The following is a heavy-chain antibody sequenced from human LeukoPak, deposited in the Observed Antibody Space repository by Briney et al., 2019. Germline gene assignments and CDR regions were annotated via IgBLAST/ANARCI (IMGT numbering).Heavy chain of an antibody. CDR1: GFTFSSYS. J-gene: IGHJ4*02. V-gene: IGHV3-21*01. D-gene: IGHD1-26*01. CDR2: ISSSSRYI. Sequence: GGSLRLSCAASGFTFSSYSMNWVRQAPGKGLEWVSSISSSSRYIYYADSVKGRFTISRDNAKNSLYLQMNSLRADDTAVYYCAREQPLAATFDYWGQGTLVTVSS. CDR3: AREQPLAATFDY.